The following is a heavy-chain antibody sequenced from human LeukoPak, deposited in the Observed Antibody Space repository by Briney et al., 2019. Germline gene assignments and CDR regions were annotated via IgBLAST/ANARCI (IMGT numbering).Heavy chain of an antibody. CDR2: MSASSGNT. J-gene: IGHJ4*02. Sequence: ASVKVSCKASGYTFTNYDINWVRQAPGQGLEWLGWMSASSGNTGYAQKFQGRVSTTRATSISTAYLELSSLTFEDTAVYYCARTPPKGDIDYWGQGTLVTVSS. D-gene: IGHD2-21*02. V-gene: IGHV1-8*01. CDR1: GYTFTNYD. CDR3: ARTPPKGDIDY.